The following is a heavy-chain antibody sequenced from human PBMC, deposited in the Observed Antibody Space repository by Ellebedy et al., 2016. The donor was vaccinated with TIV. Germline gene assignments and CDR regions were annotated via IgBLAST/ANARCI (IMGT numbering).Heavy chain of an antibody. J-gene: IGHJ4*02. D-gene: IGHD3-10*01. Sequence: ASVEVSCXASGYTFTSYYMHWVRQAPGQGLEWMGIINPSGGSTSYAQKFQGRVTMTRDTSTSTVYMELSSLRSEDTAVYYCARAMPGYYGLGSLNTLFDYWGQGTLVTVSS. CDR2: INPSGGST. CDR1: GYTFTSYY. CDR3: ARAMPGYYGLGSLNTLFDY. V-gene: IGHV1-46*01.